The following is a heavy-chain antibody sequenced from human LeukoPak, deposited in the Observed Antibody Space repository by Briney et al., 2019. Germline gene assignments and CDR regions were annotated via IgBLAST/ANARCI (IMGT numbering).Heavy chain of an antibody. CDR3: AKGVLRYFDWFGGMDV. CDR1: GFTFSSYA. CDR2: ISGNGVST. D-gene: IGHD3-9*01. J-gene: IGHJ6*02. Sequence: GGSLRLSCAASGFTFSSYAMSWVRQAPGKGLEWVSVISGNGVSTHYADSVKGRFTISRDNSKNTLYLQMNSLRAEDTAVYYCAKGVLRYFDWFGGMDVWGQGTTVTVSS. V-gene: IGHV3-23*01.